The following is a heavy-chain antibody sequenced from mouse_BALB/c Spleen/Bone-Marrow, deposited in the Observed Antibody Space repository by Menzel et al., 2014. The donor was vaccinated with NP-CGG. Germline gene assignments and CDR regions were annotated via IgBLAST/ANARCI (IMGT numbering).Heavy chain of an antibody. V-gene: IGHV4-1*02. D-gene: IGHD1-2*01. J-gene: IGHJ3*01. CDR1: GFDFSRYW. Sequence: DVQLQESGGGLVQPGGPLKLSCAASGFDFSRYWMSWVRQAPGKGLEWIGEINPDSSTINYTPSLKDKFIISRDNAKNTLYLQMSKVRSEDTALYYCARLGYYGSFAYWGQGTLVTVSA. CDR2: INPDSSTI. CDR3: ARLGYYGSFAY.